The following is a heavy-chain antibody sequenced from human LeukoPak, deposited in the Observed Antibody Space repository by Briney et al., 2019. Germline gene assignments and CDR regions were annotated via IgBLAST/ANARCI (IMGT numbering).Heavy chain of an antibody. D-gene: IGHD6-13*01. J-gene: IGHJ5*02. CDR2: IYTSGST. V-gene: IGHV4-61*02. CDR3: ARDSSSSWYLGSNWFDP. Sequence: SETLSLTCTVSGGSTSSGSYYWSWIRQPAGKGLEWIGRIYTSGSTNYNPSLKSRVTISVDTSKNQFSLKLSSVTAADTAVYYCARDSSSSWYLGSNWFDPWGQGTLVTVSS. CDR1: GGSTSSGSYY.